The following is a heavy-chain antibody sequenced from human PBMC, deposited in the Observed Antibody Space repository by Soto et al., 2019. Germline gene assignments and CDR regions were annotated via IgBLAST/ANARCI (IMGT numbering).Heavy chain of an antibody. D-gene: IGHD4-17*01. J-gene: IGHJ6*02. Sequence: GASVKVSCKASGYTFTSYGISWVRQAPGQGLEWMGWISAYNGNTNYAQKLQGRVTMTTDTSTSTAYMELRSLRSDDTAVYYCARDLYGGSNYYYYYGMDVWGQGTTVTVSS. V-gene: IGHV1-18*01. CDR2: ISAYNGNT. CDR1: GYTFTSYG. CDR3: ARDLYGGSNYYYYYGMDV.